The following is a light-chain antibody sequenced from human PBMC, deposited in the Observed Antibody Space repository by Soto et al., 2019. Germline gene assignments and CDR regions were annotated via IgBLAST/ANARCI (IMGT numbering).Light chain of an antibody. V-gene: IGLV2-11*01. CDR3: CSYAGSYTLV. CDR2: DVN. Sequence: QSVLTQPRSVSGSPGQSVTLSCTGTSSDVGGYHYVPWYQHHPGKAPKIIIYDVNKRPSGVPDRFSGSKSGNTASLTISGLQTEDEADYYCCSYAGSYTLVFGGGTQLTVL. CDR1: SSDVGGYHY. J-gene: IGLJ2*01.